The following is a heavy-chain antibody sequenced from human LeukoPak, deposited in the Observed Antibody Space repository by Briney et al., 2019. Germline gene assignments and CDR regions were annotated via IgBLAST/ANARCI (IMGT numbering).Heavy chain of an antibody. J-gene: IGHJ3*02. V-gene: IGHV3-30*02. CDR1: GFTFSSYG. CDR3: ARSDPYDFWSGYFFQQVILDAFDI. Sequence: GGSLRLSCAASGFTFSSYGMHWVRQAPGKGLEWVAFIRYDGSNKYYADSVKGRFTISRDNAKNSLYLQMNSLRAEDTAVYYCARSDPYDFWSGYFFQQVILDAFDIWGQGTMVTVSS. CDR2: IRYDGSNK. D-gene: IGHD3-3*01.